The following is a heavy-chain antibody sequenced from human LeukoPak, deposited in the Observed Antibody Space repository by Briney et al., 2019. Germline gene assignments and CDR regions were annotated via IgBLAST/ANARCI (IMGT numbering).Heavy chain of an antibody. J-gene: IGHJ6*02. CDR2: IWYDGSNK. V-gene: IGHV3-33*01. CDR3: ARDQVIAAAGLYYYYSMDV. CDR1: GFTLSSYG. Sequence: GRSLRLSCAASGFTLSSYGMHGVRQAPGKGLEWVAVIWYDGSNKYYADSVKGRFTISRDNSKNTLYLQMNSLRAEDTAVYYCARDQVIAAAGLYYYYSMDVWGQGTTVTVSS. D-gene: IGHD6-13*01.